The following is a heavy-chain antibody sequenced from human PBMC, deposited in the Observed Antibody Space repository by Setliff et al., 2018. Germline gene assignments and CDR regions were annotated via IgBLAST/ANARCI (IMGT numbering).Heavy chain of an antibody. J-gene: IGHJ6*03. CDR2: IYIGGSA. V-gene: IGHV4-4*07. D-gene: IGHD6-19*01. CDR1: GGSISSYY. Sequence: SETLSLICTVSGGSISSYYWSWIRQPAGKGLEWIGHIYIGGSANYNPSLKSRVTMSIDTSKNQFSLKLNAVTAADMAVYYCAREQWLDPPGYYYMDVWAKGTTVTV. CDR3: AREQWLDPPGYYYMDV.